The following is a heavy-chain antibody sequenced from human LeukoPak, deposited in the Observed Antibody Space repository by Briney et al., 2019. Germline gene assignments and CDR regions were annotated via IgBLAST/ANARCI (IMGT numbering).Heavy chain of an antibody. CDR3: ARDGRRLTGYPYYFDY. V-gene: IGHV1-18*01. CDR2: ISTYNGNT. Sequence: ASVKVSCKASGYTFTSYGISWVRQAPGQGLEWMGWISTYNGNTNYAQKLQGRVTMTTDTSTSTAYMELRSLRSDDTAVYYCARDGRRLTGYPYYFDYWGQGTLVTVSS. D-gene: IGHD3-9*01. J-gene: IGHJ4*02. CDR1: GYTFTSYG.